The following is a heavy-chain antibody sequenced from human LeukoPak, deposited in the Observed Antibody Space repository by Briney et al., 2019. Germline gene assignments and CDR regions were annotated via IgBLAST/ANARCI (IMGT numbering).Heavy chain of an antibody. D-gene: IGHD5-18*01. Sequence: SETLSLTCTVSGGSISSSSYYWGWIRQPPGKGLEWIGSIYYSGSTYYNPSLKSRVTISVDTSKNHFSLKLSSVTAADTAVYYCARRGYSVFDYWGQGTLVTVSS. V-gene: IGHV4-39*01. CDR1: GGSISSSSYY. CDR3: ARRGYSVFDY. CDR2: IYYSGST. J-gene: IGHJ4*02.